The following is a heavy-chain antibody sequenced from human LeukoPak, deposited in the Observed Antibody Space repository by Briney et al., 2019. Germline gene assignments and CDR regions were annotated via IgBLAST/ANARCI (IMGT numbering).Heavy chain of an antibody. J-gene: IGHJ3*01. Sequence: SETLSLTCTVSGGSISSYYWNWIRQPPGKGLEWIGYIYYSGSTNYNPSLKSRVTISLDTSKNQFSLKLSSVTAADTAVYYCAREWSGFDFWGQGIMVTVSS. V-gene: IGHV4-59*01. D-gene: IGHD2-15*01. CDR2: IYYSGST. CDR1: GGSISSYY. CDR3: AREWSGFDF.